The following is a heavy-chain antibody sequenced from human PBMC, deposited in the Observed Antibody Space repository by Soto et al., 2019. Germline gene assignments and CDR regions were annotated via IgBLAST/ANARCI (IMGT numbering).Heavy chain of an antibody. V-gene: IGHV3-48*02. D-gene: IGHD1-26*01. CDR1: GFTFSGYS. Sequence: GVLRLSCAASGFTFSGYSVNWVRQAPGKGLEWVSYISSGSKTIYYADSVKGRFTVSRDNARNSQYLQMSSLRDEDTAVYYCAREDILGARSFDYWGQGTLVTVSS. J-gene: IGHJ4*02. CDR2: ISSGSKTI. CDR3: AREDILGARSFDY.